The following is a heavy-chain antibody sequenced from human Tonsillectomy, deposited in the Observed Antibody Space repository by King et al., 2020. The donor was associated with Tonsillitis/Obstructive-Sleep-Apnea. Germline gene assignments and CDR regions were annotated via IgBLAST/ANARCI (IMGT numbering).Heavy chain of an antibody. CDR2: IYPGDSDT. J-gene: IGHJ3*02. V-gene: IGHV5-51*01. CDR1: GYSFTSYW. Sequence: VQLVQSGAEVKKPGESLKISCKGSGYSFTSYWIGWVRQMPGKGLEWKGIIYPGDSDTRYSPSFQGQVTISADKSISTAYLQWSSLKASDTAMYYCARHRILTGYYHTDHDAFDIWGQGTMVTVSS. CDR3: ARHRILTGYYHTDHDAFDI. D-gene: IGHD3-9*01.